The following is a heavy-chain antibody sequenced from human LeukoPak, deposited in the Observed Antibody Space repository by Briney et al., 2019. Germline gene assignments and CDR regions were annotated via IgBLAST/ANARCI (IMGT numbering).Heavy chain of an antibody. V-gene: IGHV1-46*01. CDR1: GYTFTNYY. D-gene: IGHD3-3*01. Sequence: ASVKVSCKASGYTFTNYYIHWVRQAPGQGLEWMGIINPTGDSTSYAQKFQARVTMTRDTSTNTVYMELSSLRSEDTAVYYCARAMWSGYFRPQKPFDYWGQGTLVTVSS. CDR3: ARAMWSGYFRPQKPFDY. J-gene: IGHJ4*02. CDR2: INPTGDST.